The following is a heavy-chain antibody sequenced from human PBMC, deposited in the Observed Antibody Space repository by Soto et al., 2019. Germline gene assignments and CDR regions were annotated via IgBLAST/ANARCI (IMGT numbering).Heavy chain of an antibody. CDR2: MNSGVGNT. V-gene: IGHV1-3*01. CDR3: ARDTGYTFGSLNY. Sequence: HVELVQSGADVKKPGASVTISCNASGYTFTDYALHWVRQAPGQRLEWMGWMNSGVGNTLYSQKFQGRITITRDTSASTAYMEFNSLKSEDTAIYYCARDTGYTFGSLNYWGPGTLVTVSS. J-gene: IGHJ4*02. D-gene: IGHD5-18*01. CDR1: GYTFTDYA.